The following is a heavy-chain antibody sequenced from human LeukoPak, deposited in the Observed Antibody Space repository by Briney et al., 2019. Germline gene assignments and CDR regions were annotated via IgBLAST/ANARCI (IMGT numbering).Heavy chain of an antibody. D-gene: IGHD1-1*01. CDR2: ISGRGHFT. CDR1: GGSISSHY. CDR3: AKLGTRRELRSYFDY. Sequence: ETLSLTCIVSGGSISSHYWSWIRQSPGKGLEWVSGISGRGHFTNYADSVKGRFTVSRDNSENTLSLQMNSLRAEDTAIYYCAKLGTRRELRSYFDYWGQGIPVTISS. J-gene: IGHJ4*02. V-gene: IGHV3-23*01.